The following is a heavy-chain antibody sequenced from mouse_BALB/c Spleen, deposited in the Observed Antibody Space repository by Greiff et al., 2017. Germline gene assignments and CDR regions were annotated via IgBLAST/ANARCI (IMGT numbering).Heavy chain of an antibody. CDR2: ISSGSSTI. Sequence: EVQRVESGGGLVQPGGSRKLSCAASGFTFSSFGMHWVRQAPEKGLEWVAYISSGSSTIYYADTVKGRFTISRDNPKNTLFLQMTSLRSEDTAMYYCARYYGSRGFAYWGQGTLVTVSA. CDR3: ARYYGSRGFAY. V-gene: IGHV5-17*02. J-gene: IGHJ3*01. CDR1: GFTFSSFG. D-gene: IGHD1-1*01.